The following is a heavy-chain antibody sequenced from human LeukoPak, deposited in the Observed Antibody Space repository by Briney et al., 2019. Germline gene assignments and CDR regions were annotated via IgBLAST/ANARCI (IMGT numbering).Heavy chain of an antibody. CDR1: GYTFTSYY. J-gene: IGHJ4*02. Sequence: ASVKVSFKASGYTFTSYYMHWVRQAPGQGLEWMGIIKPSGGPTSYAQKFQGRVTMTRDTSTSTVFMELSSLRSEDTALYYCAREEDGGTFDYWGQGTLVTVSS. CDR3: AREEDGGTFDY. D-gene: IGHD3-16*01. V-gene: IGHV1-46*01. CDR2: IKPSGGPT.